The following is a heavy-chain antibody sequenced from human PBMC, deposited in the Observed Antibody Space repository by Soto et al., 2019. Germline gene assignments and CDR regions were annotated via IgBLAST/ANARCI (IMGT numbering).Heavy chain of an antibody. D-gene: IGHD1-26*01. J-gene: IGHJ4*02. CDR3: AGDIPSGSYRFDY. CDR1: GSSISSHP. V-gene: IGHV4-59*11. CDR2: IYYSGRT. Sequence: PSETLSLTCTVSGSSISSHPWSWIRQSPGRGLEWIGYIYYSGRTVYNPSLKSRVTMSLDTSKNQFSLKLTSVTATDTAVYYCAGDIPSGSYRFDYWGQGALVTVSS.